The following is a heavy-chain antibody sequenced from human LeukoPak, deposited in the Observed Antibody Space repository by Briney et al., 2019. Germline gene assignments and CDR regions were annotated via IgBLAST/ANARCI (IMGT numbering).Heavy chain of an antibody. D-gene: IGHD3-10*01. CDR3: TRGYGSGTCYDPIGF. J-gene: IGHJ4*02. CDR1: GVSFSGYY. V-gene: IGHV4-34*01. Sequence: PETLSLTCAVYGVSFSGYYWSWIRQPPGKGLEWIGEINHSGSTYYNPSLKSRVTILVDTSKNQFSLKLSSVTAADTAVYYCTRGYGSGTCYDPIGFWGQGTLVTVSS. CDR2: INHSGST.